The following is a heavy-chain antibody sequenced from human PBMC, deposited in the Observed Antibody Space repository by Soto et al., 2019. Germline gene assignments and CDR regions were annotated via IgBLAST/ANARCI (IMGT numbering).Heavy chain of an antibody. CDR2: IIPILGIA. Sequence: QVQLVQSGAEVKKPGSSVKVSCKASGGTFSSYTISWVRQAPGQGLEWMGTIIPILGIANYAQKFQGRVTITADKSTSTGYMGLSSLRSEDTAVYYCATGEYCSSTSCYAGGWGYWGQGTLVTVSS. V-gene: IGHV1-69*02. CDR1: GGTFSSYT. D-gene: IGHD2-2*01. J-gene: IGHJ4*02. CDR3: ATGEYCSSTSCYAGGWGY.